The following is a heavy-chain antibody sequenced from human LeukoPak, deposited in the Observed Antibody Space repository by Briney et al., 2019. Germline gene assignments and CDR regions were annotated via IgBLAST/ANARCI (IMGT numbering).Heavy chain of an antibody. CDR3: ARDRYYYDSSGYLFDY. CDR1: GGSTSSYY. CDR2: IYTSGST. D-gene: IGHD3-22*01. V-gene: IGHV4-4*07. Sequence: ETLSLTCTASGGSTSSYYWSWIRHPARKGLEWIVRIYTSGSTNNNPPLKSRVSMSVDTSKNQFSLKLSSVTAADTAVYYCARDRYYYDSSGYLFDYWGQGTLVTVSS. J-gene: IGHJ4*02.